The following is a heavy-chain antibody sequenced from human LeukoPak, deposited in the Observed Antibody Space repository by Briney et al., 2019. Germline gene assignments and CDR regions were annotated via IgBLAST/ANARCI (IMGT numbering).Heavy chain of an antibody. D-gene: IGHD2/OR15-2a*01. CDR2: IDSGDNT. CDR3: ARSETCDGEYHY. CDR1: GFNFRIYS. J-gene: IGHJ4*02. Sequence: PGGSLRLSCVASGFNFRIYSMNWVRQAPGKGQEYVSGIDSGDNTYYARSAKGRYIISRDNSKNTLYLQMYSLRLEDVGLFYCARSETCDGEYHYWGQGTLVTVSA. V-gene: IGHV3-64*01.